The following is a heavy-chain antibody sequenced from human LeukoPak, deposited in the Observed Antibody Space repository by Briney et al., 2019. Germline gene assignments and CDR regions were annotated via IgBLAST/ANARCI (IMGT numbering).Heavy chain of an antibody. V-gene: IGHV4-4*09. CDR1: GGSISSYY. D-gene: IGHD3-22*01. CDR2: IYTSGST. Sequence: SETLSLTCIVSGGSISSYYWSWIRQPPGKGLEWIGYIYTSGSTNYNPSLKSRVTISVDTFKNQFSLKLSSVTAADTAVYYCARTMGSGYFGAFDIWGQGTMVTVSS. CDR3: ARTMGSGYFGAFDI. J-gene: IGHJ3*02.